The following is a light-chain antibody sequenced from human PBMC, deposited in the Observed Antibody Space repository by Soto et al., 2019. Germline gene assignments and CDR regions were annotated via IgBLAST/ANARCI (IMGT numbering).Light chain of an antibody. J-gene: IGLJ3*02. CDR2: EVN. V-gene: IGLV2-8*01. CDR1: SSDIGGYNS. Sequence: QSVLTQPPSASGSPGQSVTISCTGTSSDIGGYNSVSWYQQHPGKAPRLMIYEVNKRPSGVPDRFSGSKSGYTASLTVSGLQTEDEAFDYCSSSAGIYHYLVFGGGTKVTVL. CDR3: SSSAGIYHYLV.